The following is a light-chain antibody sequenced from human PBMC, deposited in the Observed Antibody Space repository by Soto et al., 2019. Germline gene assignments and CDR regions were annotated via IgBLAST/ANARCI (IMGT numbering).Light chain of an antibody. Sequence: HSALTQPASVSGSPGQSIAISCTGTSSDIGGYNYVSWYQHHPGKAPRLIIYEVSDRPSGISNRFSASKSGNTASLTISGLQAEDEADYYCSSYTSSSTLMLFGGGTKVTVL. V-gene: IGLV2-14*01. J-gene: IGLJ2*01. CDR2: EVS. CDR1: SSDIGGYNY. CDR3: SSYTSSSTLML.